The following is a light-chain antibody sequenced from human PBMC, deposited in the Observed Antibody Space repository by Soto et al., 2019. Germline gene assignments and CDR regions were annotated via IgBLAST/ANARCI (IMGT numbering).Light chain of an antibody. CDR2: GAS. CDR3: HQFGDSPWT. V-gene: IGKV3-15*01. CDR1: QSLSTN. Sequence: EIVMTQSPATLSVSPGERATLSCRASQSLSTNLAWYQQRPGQAPRLLIYGASTRATGLPARFSGSGSGTEFTLTISSLQSEDFAVYYCHQFGDSPWTFGQGTRVEI. J-gene: IGKJ1*01.